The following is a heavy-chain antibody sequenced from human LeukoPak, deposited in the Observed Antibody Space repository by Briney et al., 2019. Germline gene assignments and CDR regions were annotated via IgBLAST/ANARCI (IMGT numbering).Heavy chain of an antibody. CDR1: GYTFTNYG. D-gene: IGHD6-19*01. J-gene: IGHJ6*03. CDR3: ASSTPGYSSGRYEVYYYYYYMDV. Sequence: ASVKVSCKASGYTFTNYGISWMRQAPGQGLEWMGWISTYNGNTHYAQTLQGRVTMTTDTSTSTAYMELRSLRSDDTAVYYCASSTPGYSSGRYEVYYYYYYMDVWGKGTTVTVSS. CDR2: ISTYNGNT. V-gene: IGHV1-18*01.